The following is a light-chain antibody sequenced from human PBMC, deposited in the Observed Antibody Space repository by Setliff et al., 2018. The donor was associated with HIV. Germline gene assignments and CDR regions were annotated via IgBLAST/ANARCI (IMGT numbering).Light chain of an antibody. Sequence: QSALTQPASVSGSPGQSITISCIGSSNDFGAFNHVSWYQQHPGRAPKHLIYGVTSRPSGVSNRFSGSKTANTASLTISGLQAEDEADYYCTSLTASTTWVFGGGTK. CDR2: GVT. J-gene: IGLJ3*02. CDR1: SNDFGAFNH. CDR3: TSLTASTTWV. V-gene: IGLV2-14*01.